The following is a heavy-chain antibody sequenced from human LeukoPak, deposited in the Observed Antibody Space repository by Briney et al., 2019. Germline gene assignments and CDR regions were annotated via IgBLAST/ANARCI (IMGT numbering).Heavy chain of an antibody. J-gene: IGHJ4*02. CDR1: GGSISSYY. CDR2: IYYIGST. V-gene: IGHV4-59*12. D-gene: IGHD4-17*01. Sequence: TSETLSLTCTVSGGSISSYYWSWIRQPPGKGLEWIGYIYYIGSTNYNPSLKSRVTISEDTSKNQFSLKLSSVTAADTAVYYCARAPAVTPALFDYWGQGTLVTVSS. CDR3: ARAPAVTPALFDY.